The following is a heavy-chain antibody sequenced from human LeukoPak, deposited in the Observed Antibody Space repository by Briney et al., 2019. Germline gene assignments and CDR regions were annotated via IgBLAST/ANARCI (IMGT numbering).Heavy chain of an antibody. Sequence: PGGSLRLSCAASGFTFSSYGMHWVRQAPGKGLEWVALIRYDGSNKYYADSVKGRFTISRDNSKNTLYLQMNSLRAEDTAVYYCAKIVDTAMVPFDYWGQGTLVTVSS. CDR1: GFTFSSYG. CDR2: IRYDGSNK. J-gene: IGHJ4*02. CDR3: AKIVDTAMVPFDY. V-gene: IGHV3-30*02. D-gene: IGHD5-18*01.